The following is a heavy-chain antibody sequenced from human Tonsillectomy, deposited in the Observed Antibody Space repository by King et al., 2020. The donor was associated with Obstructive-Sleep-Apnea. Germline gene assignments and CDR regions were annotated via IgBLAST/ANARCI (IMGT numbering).Heavy chain of an antibody. CDR2: IRSSSSTI. J-gene: IGHJ2*01. CDR3: ARGSLGRDGYKTYWYFDL. CDR1: GFTFSYYS. D-gene: IGHD5-24*01. Sequence: EVKLVESGGGLVQRGGSLRLSCAASGFTFSYYSMNWVRQAQGKGLEWVSYIRSSSSTIYYADSVKGRFTISRDNAKKSLYLQMNSLRAEDTAVYYCARGSLGRDGYKTYWYFDLWGRGTLVTVSS. V-gene: IGHV3-48*04.